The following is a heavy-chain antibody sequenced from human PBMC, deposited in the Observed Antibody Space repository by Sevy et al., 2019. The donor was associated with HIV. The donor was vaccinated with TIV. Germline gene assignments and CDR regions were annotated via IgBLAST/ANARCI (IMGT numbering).Heavy chain of an antibody. D-gene: IGHD3-3*01. V-gene: IGHV3-74*01. Sequence: GGSLRLSCAGAGFSFGNRWMHWVRQAPGKGLVWVSRINPDGKTTDYTASVKGRFTISRDNAKNTLYLQMDSLTAEDTAVYFCAREDTFWGGGLDYWGQGTLVTVSS. CDR2: INPDGKTT. CDR3: AREDTFWGGGLDY. CDR1: GFSFGNRW. J-gene: IGHJ4*02.